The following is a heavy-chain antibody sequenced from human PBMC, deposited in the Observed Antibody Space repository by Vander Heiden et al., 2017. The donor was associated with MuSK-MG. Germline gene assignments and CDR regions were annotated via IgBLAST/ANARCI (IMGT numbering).Heavy chain of an antibody. CDR3: ARDPSYYYGSGSWGWFDP. J-gene: IGHJ5*02. D-gene: IGHD3-10*01. V-gene: IGHV1-18*01. Sequence: QVQLVQSGAEVKKPGASVKVSCKASGYTFTSYGISWVRQAPGQGLEWMGWISAYNGDTNDAQKLQGRVTMTTDTSTSTAYMELRSLRSDDTAVYYCARDPSYYYGSGSWGWFDPWGQGTLVTVSS. CDR2: ISAYNGDT. CDR1: GYTFTSYG.